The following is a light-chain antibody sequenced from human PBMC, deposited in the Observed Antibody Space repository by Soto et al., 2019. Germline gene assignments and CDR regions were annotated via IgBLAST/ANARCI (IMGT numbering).Light chain of an antibody. CDR1: QSVSSSY. J-gene: IGKJ5*01. CDR3: QQYYDWPIT. Sequence: EIVLTQSPATLSSFPGDRVTLSCRASQSVSSSYLAWYQQKPGQAPSLLIYGASTRATGIPARFSGSGSGTEFTLTISSLQSEDFALYYCQQYYDWPITFGQGTRLEIK. V-gene: IGKV3-15*01. CDR2: GAS.